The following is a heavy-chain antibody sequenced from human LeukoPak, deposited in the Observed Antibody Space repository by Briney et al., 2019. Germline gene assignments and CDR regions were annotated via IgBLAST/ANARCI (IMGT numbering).Heavy chain of an antibody. D-gene: IGHD3-3*01. J-gene: IGHJ6*02. CDR1: GCSISSYY. CDR3: ARDEDFWGGHNYGMDV. CDR2: IYTSGST. V-gene: IGHV4-4*07. Sequence: SETLSLTCTVSGCSISSYYWSWIRQPAGKGLEWIGRIYTSGSTNYNPSLKSRVTMSVDTSKNQFSLKLSSVTAADTAVYYCARDEDFWGGHNYGMDVWGQGTTVTVSS.